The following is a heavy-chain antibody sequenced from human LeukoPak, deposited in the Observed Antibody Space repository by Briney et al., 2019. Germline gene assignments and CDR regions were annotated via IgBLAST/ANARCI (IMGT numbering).Heavy chain of an antibody. CDR1: GYTFTGYY. J-gene: IGHJ3*02. D-gene: IGHD2-21*02. V-gene: IGHV1-2*02. Sequence: AASVKVSCKASGYTFTGYYMHWVRQAPGQGLEWMGWINPNSGGTNYAQKFQGRVTMTRDTSISTAYMELSRLRSDDTAVYYCARDLFVVVTAIRDAFDIWGQGTVVTVSS. CDR3: ARDLFVVVTAIRDAFDI. CDR2: INPNSGGT.